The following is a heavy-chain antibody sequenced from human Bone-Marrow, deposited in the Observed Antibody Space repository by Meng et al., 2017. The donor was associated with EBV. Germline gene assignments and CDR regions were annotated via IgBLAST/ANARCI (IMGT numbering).Heavy chain of an antibody. D-gene: IGHD1-26*01. CDR2: INHSGST. J-gene: IGHJ4*02. CDR1: GESFSGYY. V-gene: IGHV4-34*01. Sequence: QWQLQQWGAGLLKPSETLSLTCAVYGESFSGYYWNWIRQPPGKGLEWIGEINHSGSTNYNPSLKSRVTISVDTSKNQFSLKLSSVTAADTAVYYCARGSLGWELPRPFDYWGQGTLVTVSS. CDR3: ARGSLGWELPRPFDY.